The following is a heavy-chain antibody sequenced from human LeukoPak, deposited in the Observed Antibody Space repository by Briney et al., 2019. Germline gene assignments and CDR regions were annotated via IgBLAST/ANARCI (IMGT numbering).Heavy chain of an antibody. Sequence: GGSLRLSCAASGFTFSTYAISWVRQAPGKGLEWVSCISSTSNYIFYADSVRGRFTISRGNAKNSLYLQMDSLRAADTAVYYCARGGIITSYAFEIWGQGAMVTVSS. J-gene: IGHJ3*02. CDR3: ARGGIITSYAFEI. CDR1: GFTFSTYA. CDR2: ISSTSNYI. V-gene: IGHV3-21*01. D-gene: IGHD1-26*01.